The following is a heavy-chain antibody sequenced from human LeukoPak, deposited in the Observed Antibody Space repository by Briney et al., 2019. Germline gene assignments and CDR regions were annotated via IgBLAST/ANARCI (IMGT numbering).Heavy chain of an antibody. D-gene: IGHD2-2*01. CDR3: AVGGLRGDIVIIPAASFDY. CDR2: IYYSGST. CDR1: GASISSGGYY. V-gene: IGHV4-31*03. J-gene: IGHJ4*02. Sequence: SQTLSLTCTVSGASISSGGYYWSWIRQHPGKGLEWIGYIYYSGSTYYNPSLKSRVTISVDTSKNQFSLKLNSVTAADTAVYYCAVGGLRGDIVIIPAASFDYWGQGTLVTVSS.